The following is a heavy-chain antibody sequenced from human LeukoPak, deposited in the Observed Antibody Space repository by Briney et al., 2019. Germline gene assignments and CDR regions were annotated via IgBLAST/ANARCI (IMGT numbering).Heavy chain of an antibody. Sequence: SETLSLTCAVYGGSFSGYYWSWIRQPPGKGLEWIGEINHSGSTNYNPSLKSRVTISVDTSKNQFSLKLSSVTAADTAVYYCARGRAARPYYYYYYMDVWGKGTTVTVSS. CDR1: GGSFSGYY. CDR2: INHSGST. V-gene: IGHV4-34*01. D-gene: IGHD6-6*01. CDR3: ARGRAARPYYYYYYMDV. J-gene: IGHJ6*03.